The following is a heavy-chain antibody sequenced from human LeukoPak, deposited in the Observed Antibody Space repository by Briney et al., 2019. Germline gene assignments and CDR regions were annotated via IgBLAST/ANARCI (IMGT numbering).Heavy chain of an antibody. Sequence: GGSLRLSCAASGFTFSSYWMSWVRQAPGKGLEWVANIKQDGSEKYYVDSVKGRFTISRDNAKNSLYLQMNSLRAEDTAIYYCARDSPTSTIVAVPPANDWFDPWGQGTLVTVSS. CDR2: IKQDGSEK. V-gene: IGHV3-7*01. CDR3: ARDSPTSTIVAVPPANDWFDP. D-gene: IGHD2-2*01. CDR1: GFTFSSYW. J-gene: IGHJ5*02.